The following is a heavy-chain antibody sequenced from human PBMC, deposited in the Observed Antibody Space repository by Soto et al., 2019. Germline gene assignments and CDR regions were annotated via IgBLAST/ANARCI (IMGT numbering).Heavy chain of an antibody. CDR2: VKNNGGAT. CDR1: GFIFSHPW. CDR3: AADLGPAYDSNNWFDP. V-gene: IGHV3-15*07. J-gene: IGHJ5*02. Sequence: EVQLVESGGDLVKPGGSLRLSCAASGFIFSHPWFHWVRQPPGKGLELVGRVKNNGGATDYAASVKGRFTISRDDSKDTVYLQMSSLRTEDTAIYYCAADLGPAYDSNNWFDPWGQGTLVTVSS. D-gene: IGHD2-21*01.